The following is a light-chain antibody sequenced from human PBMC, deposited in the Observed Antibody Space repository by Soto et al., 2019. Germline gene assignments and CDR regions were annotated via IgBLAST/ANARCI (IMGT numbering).Light chain of an antibody. V-gene: IGLV1-44*01. J-gene: IGLJ2*01. CDR1: SSNIGSNT. CDR3: AAWDDSLNVVV. CDR2: SND. Sequence: QSVLTQPPSTSGTPGQRVTISCSGSSSNIGSNTVNWYQQLPGAAPKLLIYSNDHRPSGVPDRLSGSKSGTSASLAFSGLQSEDEADYYCAAWDDSLNVVVFGGGTKLTVL.